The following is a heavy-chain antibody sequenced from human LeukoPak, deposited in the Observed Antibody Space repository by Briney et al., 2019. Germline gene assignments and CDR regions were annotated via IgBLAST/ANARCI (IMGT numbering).Heavy chain of an antibody. J-gene: IGHJ6*02. CDR3: ARSRVNIVVVPAAISVSYYYYYGMDV. CDR2: IIPIFATA. CDR1: GGTFSSYA. Sequence: SVKVSCKASGGTFSSYAISWVRQAPGQGLEWMGGIIPIFATANYAQKFQGRVTITADESTSTAFMELSSLRSEDTAVYYCARSRVNIVVVPAAISVSYYYYYGMDVWGQGTTVTVSS. D-gene: IGHD2-2*01. V-gene: IGHV1-69*13.